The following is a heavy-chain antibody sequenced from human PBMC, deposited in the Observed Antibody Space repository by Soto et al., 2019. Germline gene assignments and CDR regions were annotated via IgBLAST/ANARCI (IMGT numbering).Heavy chain of an antibody. CDR1: GFTFSSYS. CDR2: ISRDSGAI. Sequence: EVQLVESGGGLVQPGGSLRLSCAASGFTFSSYSMNWVRRAPGKRLEWLSYISRDSGAIYYADSVKGRFTISRDNAKNSLLLQMNSLRDEDTAIYYCARDYNWAFDSWGQGTLVTVSS. CDR3: ARDYNWAFDS. J-gene: IGHJ4*02. V-gene: IGHV3-48*02. D-gene: IGHD1-1*01.